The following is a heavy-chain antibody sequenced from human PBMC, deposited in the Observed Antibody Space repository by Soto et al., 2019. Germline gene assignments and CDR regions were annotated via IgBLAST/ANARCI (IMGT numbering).Heavy chain of an antibody. CDR2: ISGRSGYT. CDR3: ARDRGVYGPPDV. D-gene: IGHD2-8*01. J-gene: IGHJ6*02. CDR1: GFSFSDSY. V-gene: IGHV3-11*06. Sequence: QVQLVESGGGLVKPGGSLRLSCAASGFSFSDSYMSWVRQAPGTGLEWVAYISGRSGYTGYADSVKGRFTISRDNAKTSLYLQRNSLRVEDTAVYYCARDRGVYGPPDVWGQGTTVTVSS.